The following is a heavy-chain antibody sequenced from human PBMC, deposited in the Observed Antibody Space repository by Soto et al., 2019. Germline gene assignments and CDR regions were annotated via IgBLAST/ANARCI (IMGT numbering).Heavy chain of an antibody. J-gene: IGHJ3*02. D-gene: IGHD3-22*01. Sequence: GYSLNISRKGSGYSFTSYWIGWVRHMPGKGLEWMGIIYPGDSDTRYSPSFQGQVTISADKSISTAYLQWSSLKASDTAMYYCARLEGVIVVVMGNAFDIWGQGTMVTVSS. CDR2: IYPGDSDT. CDR1: GYSFTSYW. CDR3: ARLEGVIVVVMGNAFDI. V-gene: IGHV5-51*01.